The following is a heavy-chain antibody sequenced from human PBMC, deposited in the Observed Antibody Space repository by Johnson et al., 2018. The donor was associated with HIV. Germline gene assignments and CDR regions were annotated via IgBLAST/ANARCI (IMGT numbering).Heavy chain of an antibody. CDR2: IYSGGSTI. Sequence: VQLVESGGGLVQPGGSLRLSCAASGFTVSSNYMSWVRQAPGKGLEWVSVIYSGGSTIYYADSVKGRFTISRDNAKNSLYLQMNSLRAEDTAVYYCAGGYGSGSGDAFDIWGQGTMVTVSS. V-gene: IGHV3-66*01. CDR1: GFTVSSNY. J-gene: IGHJ3*02. CDR3: AGGYGSGSGDAFDI. D-gene: IGHD3-10*01.